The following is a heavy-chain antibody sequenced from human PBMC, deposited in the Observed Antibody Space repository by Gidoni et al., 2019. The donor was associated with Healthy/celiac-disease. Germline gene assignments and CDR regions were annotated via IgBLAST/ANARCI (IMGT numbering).Heavy chain of an antibody. CDR2: T. J-gene: IGHJ3*02. V-gene: IGHV4-39*01. CDR3: ARLIAVAGTDAFDI. D-gene: IGHD6-19*01. Sequence: TYYNPSFKSPVTISVDTSKNQFSLKLSSVTAAYTAVYYCARLIAVAGTDAFDIWGQGTMVTVSS.